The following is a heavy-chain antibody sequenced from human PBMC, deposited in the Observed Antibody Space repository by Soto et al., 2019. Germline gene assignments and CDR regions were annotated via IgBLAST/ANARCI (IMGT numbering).Heavy chain of an antibody. Sequence: GGSLRLSCAASGFTFSSCWMHWVRQAPGKGLVWVSRIKGDGSSTNSADSLQGRFTISRDNAKSTLYLQMNSLRAEDTAVYYCARGETNVYALDVWGQGTAVTSP. CDR3: ARGETNVYALDV. CDR2: IKGDGSST. V-gene: IGHV3-74*01. J-gene: IGHJ6*02. CDR1: GFTFSSCW.